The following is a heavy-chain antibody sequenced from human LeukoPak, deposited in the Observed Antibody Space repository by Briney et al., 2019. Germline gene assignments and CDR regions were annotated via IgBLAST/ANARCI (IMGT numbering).Heavy chain of an antibody. CDR3: ALYCSSTSCPGGGP. J-gene: IGHJ5*02. CDR1: GGTFSSYA. CDR2: IIPILGIA. V-gene: IGHV1-69*04. Sequence: ASVKVSCKASGGTFSSYAISWVRQAPGQGLEWMGRIIPILGIANYAQRFQGRVTITADKSTSTAYMELSSLRSEDTAVYYCALYCSSTSCPGGGPWGQGTLVTVSS. D-gene: IGHD2-2*01.